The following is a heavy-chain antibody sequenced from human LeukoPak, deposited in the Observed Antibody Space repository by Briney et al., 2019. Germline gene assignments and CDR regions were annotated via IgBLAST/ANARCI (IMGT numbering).Heavy chain of an antibody. J-gene: IGHJ4*02. V-gene: IGHV1-2*06. Sequence: GASVKVSCKASGYTFTGYYMHWVRQAPGQGLEWMGRINPNSGGTNYAQKFQGRVTMTRDTSISTAYMELSSLRSDDTAVYYCAREAASGWPHLYYWGQRTLVTVSS. CDR2: INPNSGGT. CDR3: AREAASGWPHLYY. CDR1: GYTFTGYY. D-gene: IGHD6-19*01.